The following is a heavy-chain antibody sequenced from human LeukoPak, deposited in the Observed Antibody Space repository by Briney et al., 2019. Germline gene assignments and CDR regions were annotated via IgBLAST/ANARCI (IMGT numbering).Heavy chain of an antibody. Sequence: GGSLRLSCAASGFTFSGYWMHWVRQAPGKGLVWVSRINSDGSSTSYADSVKGRFTISRDNAKNTLYLQMNSLRAEDTAVYYCARDGPGARGNAFDIWGQGTMVTVSS. J-gene: IGHJ3*02. CDR2: INSDGSST. D-gene: IGHD1-26*01. V-gene: IGHV3-74*01. CDR3: ARDGPGARGNAFDI. CDR1: GFTFSGYW.